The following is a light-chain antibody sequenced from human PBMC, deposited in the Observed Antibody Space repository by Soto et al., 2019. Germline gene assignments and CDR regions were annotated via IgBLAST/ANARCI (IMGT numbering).Light chain of an antibody. CDR1: QAVNTR. J-gene: IGKJ1*01. V-gene: IGKV3D-11*01. Sequence: VGLSQSPATLSSLQGDRVTLSCRASQAVNTRLAWYQHKPGQAPRLLIYLASNRAAGIPARFSGSGSGTDFTLTISFLEPEDCTVYFSQLYDRPPKTFGEGAKVDIK. CDR3: QLYDRPPKT. CDR2: LAS.